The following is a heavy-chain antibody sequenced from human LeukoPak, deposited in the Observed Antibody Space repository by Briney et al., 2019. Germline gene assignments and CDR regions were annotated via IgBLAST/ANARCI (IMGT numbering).Heavy chain of an antibody. J-gene: IGHJ4*02. V-gene: IGHV3-74*01. D-gene: IGHD3-22*01. Sequence: GGSLRLSCAASGFTFSSYWMHWVRQAPGKGLVWVSRINSDGSSTSYADSVKGRFTISRGNAKNTLYLQMNSLRAEDTAVYYCARVSPMIGMNYWGQGTLVTVSS. CDR1: GFTFSSYW. CDR2: INSDGSST. CDR3: ARVSPMIGMNY.